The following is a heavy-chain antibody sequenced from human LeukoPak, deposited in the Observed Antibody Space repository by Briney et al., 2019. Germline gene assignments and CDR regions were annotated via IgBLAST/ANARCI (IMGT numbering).Heavy chain of an antibody. CDR2: IYHSGST. CDR1: GGSISSGGYS. V-gene: IGHV4-30-2*01. D-gene: IGHD3-10*01. Sequence: PSETLSLTCAVSGGSISSGGYSWSWIRQPPGKGLEWIGYIYHSGSTYYNPSLKSRVTISVDRSKNQFSLKLSSVTAADTAVYYCASMVRGRRIDYWGQGTLVTVPS. CDR3: ASMVRGRRIDY. J-gene: IGHJ4*02.